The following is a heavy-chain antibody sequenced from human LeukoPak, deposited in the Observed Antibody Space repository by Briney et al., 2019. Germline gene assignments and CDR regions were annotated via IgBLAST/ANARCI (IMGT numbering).Heavy chain of an antibody. Sequence: SETLSLTCTVSGGSISSYYWSWIRQPPGKGLEWIGEINHSGSTNYNPSLKSRVTISVDTSKNQFSLKLSSVTAADTAVYYCARRERRITMIVVVSQGAFDIWGQGTMVTVSS. CDR1: GGSISSYY. J-gene: IGHJ3*02. CDR2: INHSGST. V-gene: IGHV4-34*01. CDR3: ARRERRITMIVVVSQGAFDI. D-gene: IGHD3-22*01.